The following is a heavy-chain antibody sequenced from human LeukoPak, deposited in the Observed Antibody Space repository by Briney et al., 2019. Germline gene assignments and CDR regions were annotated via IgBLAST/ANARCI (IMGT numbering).Heavy chain of an antibody. D-gene: IGHD2-2*01. CDR1: GGSINNYY. V-gene: IGHV4-59*01. J-gene: IGHJ4*02. Sequence: PSETLSLTCTVSGGSINNYYWSWIRQPPGKGLEWIGYIYYSGSTNYNPSLKSRVTISVDTSKNQFSLKLSSVTAADPAVYYCASAPTRVGYCSSTSCCNHADYFDYWGQGTLVTVSS. CDR2: IYYSGST. CDR3: ASAPTRVGYCSSTSCCNHADYFDY.